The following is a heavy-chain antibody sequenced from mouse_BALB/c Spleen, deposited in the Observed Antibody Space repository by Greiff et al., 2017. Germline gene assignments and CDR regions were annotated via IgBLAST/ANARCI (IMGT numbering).Heavy chain of an antibody. J-gene: IGHJ4*01. CDR1: GYSIPSGYY. Sequence: EVQLQESGPGLVKPSQSLSLTCSVTGYSIPSGYYWNCIRQFPGNKLEWMGYISYDGSNNYNPSLKNRFSITRDTSKNQFFLKLNSVTTEDTATYYCARGRDFYAMDYWGKGTSVTVSS. V-gene: IGHV3-6*02. CDR3: ARGRDFYAMDY. D-gene: IGHD3-3*01. CDR2: ISYDGSN.